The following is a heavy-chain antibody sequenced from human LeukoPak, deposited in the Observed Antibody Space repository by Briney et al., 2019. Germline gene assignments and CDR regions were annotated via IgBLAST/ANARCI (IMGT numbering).Heavy chain of an antibody. D-gene: IGHD2-2*02. CDR3: ARCLGTRCNNFDY. CDR2: INPTGTTT. J-gene: IGHJ4*02. Sequence: ASVKVSCKASGYTFINHWMHWVRQAPGQGLEWVGLINPTGTTTLYAQKVQGRVTMTTDTSTSAAYMELRSLRSDDTAVYYCARCLGTRCNNFDYWGQGTLVTVSS. V-gene: IGHV1-46*01. CDR1: GYTFINHW.